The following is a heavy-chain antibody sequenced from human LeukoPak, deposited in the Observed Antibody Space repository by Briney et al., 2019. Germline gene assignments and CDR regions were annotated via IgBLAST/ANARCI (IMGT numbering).Heavy chain of an antibody. D-gene: IGHD1-26*01. CDR1: GFTFSIYA. CDR2: ISGSGGTA. Sequence: GGSLRLSCAASGFTFSIYAMSWVRQAPGKGLEWVSAISGSGGTAYYADSVKGRFTISRDNSKNTLYLQMNSLRAEDTAIYYCAKYSGNYGVVYWGQGALVTVSS. J-gene: IGHJ4*02. CDR3: AKYSGNYGVVY. V-gene: IGHV3-23*01.